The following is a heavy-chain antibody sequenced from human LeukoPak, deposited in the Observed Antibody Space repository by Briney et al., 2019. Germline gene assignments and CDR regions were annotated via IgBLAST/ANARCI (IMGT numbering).Heavy chain of an antibody. V-gene: IGHV3-21*01. Sequence: GGSLRLSCAASGFTFSSYSMNWVRQAPGKGLEWVSSISSSSSYIYYADSVKGRFTISRDNAKNSLYLQMNSLRAEDTAVYYCARGYGILTGNHCHNDYWGQGTLVTVSS. D-gene: IGHD3-9*01. CDR2: ISSSSSYI. CDR3: ARGYGILTGNHCHNDY. CDR1: GFTFSSYS. J-gene: IGHJ4*02.